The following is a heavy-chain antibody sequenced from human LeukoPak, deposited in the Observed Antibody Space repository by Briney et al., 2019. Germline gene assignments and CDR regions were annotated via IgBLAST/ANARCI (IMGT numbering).Heavy chain of an antibody. V-gene: IGHV3-74*01. J-gene: IGHJ4*02. D-gene: IGHD1-26*01. CDR2: INSDGSST. CDR1: GFTFSSYW. Sequence: TGGSLRLSCAASGFTFSSYWMHWVRQAPGKGLVWVSRINSDGSSTSYADSVKGRFTISRDNSKNTLYLQMNSLRAEDTAVYYCAKARVYSGSYPGWGQGTLVTVSS. CDR3: AKARVYSGSYPG.